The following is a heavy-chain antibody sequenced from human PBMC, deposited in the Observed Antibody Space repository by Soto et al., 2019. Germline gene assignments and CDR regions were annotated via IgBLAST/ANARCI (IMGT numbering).Heavy chain of an antibody. Sequence: SETLSLTCIVSGGSISGTTYYWAWIRQPPGKGLEWIGSVYFDGSTYYNPSLKSRVTISVDTSMDHFSLRLTSVTAADTALYYCARGGISRIYQLPPFDPWGQGTLVTVSS. CDR3: ARGGISRIYQLPPFDP. CDR1: GGSISGTTYY. CDR2: VYFDGST. V-gene: IGHV4-39*02. J-gene: IGHJ5*02. D-gene: IGHD2-2*01.